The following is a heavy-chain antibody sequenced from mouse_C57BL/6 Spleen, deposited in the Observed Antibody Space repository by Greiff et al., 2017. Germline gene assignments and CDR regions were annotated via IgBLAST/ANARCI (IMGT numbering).Heavy chain of an antibody. D-gene: IGHD1-2*01. CDR2: INPNNGGT. V-gene: IGHV1-18*01. CDR3: ARYIHYYGFAY. CDR1: GYTFTDYN. J-gene: IGHJ3*01. Sequence: EVQLQQSGPELVKPGASVKIPCKASGYTFTDYNMDWVKQSHGKSLEWIGDINPNNGGTIYNQKFKGKATLTVDKSSSTAYMELRSLTSEDTAVYYCARYIHYYGFAYWGQGTLVTVSA.